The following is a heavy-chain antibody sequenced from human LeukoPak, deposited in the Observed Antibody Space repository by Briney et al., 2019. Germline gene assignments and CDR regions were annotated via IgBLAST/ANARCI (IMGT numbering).Heavy chain of an antibody. CDR1: LDYLCCAKG. D-gene: IGHD4-17*01. V-gene: IGHV4-4*02. CDR2: IYHSGST. CDR3: ATSTVMNEYCLAY. Sequence: SETLPLTCAVYLDYLCCAKGGSGLRQPPGKGLEWSGEIYHSGSTNYNPSLKSRITISVDRSKNQVSLNLSSVTAADTAVYYCATSTVMNEYCLAYWGQGTLVTVSS. J-gene: IGHJ4*02.